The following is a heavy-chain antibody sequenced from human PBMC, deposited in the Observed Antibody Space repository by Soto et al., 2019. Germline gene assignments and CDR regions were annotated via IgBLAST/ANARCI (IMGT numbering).Heavy chain of an antibody. V-gene: IGHV3-23*01. CDR2: ISGSGGST. CDR1: GFTFSSYA. Sequence: EVQLLESGGGLVQPGGSLRLSCAASGFTFSSYAMSWVRQAPGKGLEWVSAISGSGGSTYYADSVKGRFTISRDNSKNTLYLQMNSLTAEDTAVYYCAKPLIVVVPAASAYDYWGQGTLVTVSS. D-gene: IGHD2-2*01. CDR3: AKPLIVVVPAASAYDY. J-gene: IGHJ4*02.